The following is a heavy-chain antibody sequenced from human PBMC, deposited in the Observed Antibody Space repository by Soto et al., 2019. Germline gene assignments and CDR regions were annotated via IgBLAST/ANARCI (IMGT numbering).Heavy chain of an antibody. Sequence: ASVKVSCKASGYTFTSYDINWVRQATGQGLEWMGWMNPNSGNTGYAQKFQGRVTMTRNTSISTAYMELSSLRSEDTAVYYCASKTTVTTEGAFDIWGQGTRVTVSS. CDR2: MNPNSGNT. CDR3: ASKTTVTTEGAFDI. CDR1: GYTFTSYD. V-gene: IGHV1-8*01. D-gene: IGHD4-17*01. J-gene: IGHJ3*02.